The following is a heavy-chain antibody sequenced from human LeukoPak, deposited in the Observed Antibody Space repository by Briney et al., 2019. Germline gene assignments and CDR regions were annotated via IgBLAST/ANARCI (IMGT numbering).Heavy chain of an antibody. J-gene: IGHJ4*02. V-gene: IGHV4-34*01. CDR2: IDHRGRT. Sequence: SETLSLTCAVYGGSFSGYYWGWIRQPPGKGLEWIGEIDHRGRTNSNASLKSRVTVSVDTSKNQFSLRLSSVTAADTAVYYCARKSIVEAGRKPYDYWDQGTLVTVSS. D-gene: IGHD6-13*01. CDR3: ARKSIVEAGRKPYDY. CDR1: GGSFSGYY.